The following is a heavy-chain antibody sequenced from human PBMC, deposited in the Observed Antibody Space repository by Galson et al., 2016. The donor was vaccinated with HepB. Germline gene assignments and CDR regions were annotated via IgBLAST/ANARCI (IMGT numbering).Heavy chain of an antibody. Sequence: SCKASGYTFTSYDINWVRQATGQGLEWMGWMNPDSGNTVYAQKFQGRITMTRNTSISTAYMELSSLRSEDTAVYYCARRRAYCSGGSCSGDYSDYGMDVWGQGTTVTVSS. CDR2: MNPDSGNT. V-gene: IGHV1-8*01. CDR1: GYTFTSYD. J-gene: IGHJ6*02. CDR3: ARRRAYCSGGSCSGDYSDYGMDV. D-gene: IGHD2-15*01.